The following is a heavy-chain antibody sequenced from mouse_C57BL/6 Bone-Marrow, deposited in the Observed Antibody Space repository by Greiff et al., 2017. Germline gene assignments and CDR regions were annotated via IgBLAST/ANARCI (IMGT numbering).Heavy chain of an antibody. CDR2: IDPSDSYT. CDR3: ARDTVVGGPWFAY. Sequence: VQLQQPGAELVMPGASVKLSCKASGYTFTSYWMHWVKQRPGQGLEWIGEIDPSDSYTNYNQKFKGKSTLTVDKSSSTAYMQLSSLTSEDSAVYYCARDTVVGGPWFAYWGQGTLVTVSA. CDR1: GYTFTSYW. D-gene: IGHD1-1*01. V-gene: IGHV1-69*01. J-gene: IGHJ3*01.